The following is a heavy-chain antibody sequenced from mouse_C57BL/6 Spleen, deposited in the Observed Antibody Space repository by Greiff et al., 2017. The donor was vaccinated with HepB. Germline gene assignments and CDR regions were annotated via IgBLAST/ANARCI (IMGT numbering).Heavy chain of an antibody. Sequence: QVQLQQSGAELVKPGASVKMSCKASGYTFTTYPIEWMKQNHGKSLEWIGNFHPYNDDTKYNEKFKGKATLTVEKSSSSVYLELSRLTSDDSAVYYCARRDYDGGYWYFDVWGTGTTVTVSS. J-gene: IGHJ1*03. D-gene: IGHD2-4*01. V-gene: IGHV1-47*01. CDR2: FHPYNDDT. CDR3: ARRDYDGGYWYFDV. CDR1: GYTFTTYP.